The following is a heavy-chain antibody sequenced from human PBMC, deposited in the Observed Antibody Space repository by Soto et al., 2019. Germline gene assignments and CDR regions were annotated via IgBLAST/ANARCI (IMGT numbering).Heavy chain of an antibody. J-gene: IGHJ6*02. CDR1: GGSISSGGYY. V-gene: IGHV4-31*03. D-gene: IGHD3-10*01. CDR3: AREPSWVWFGEGREYGMDV. Sequence: QVQLQESGPGLVKPSQTLSLTCTVSGGSISSGGYYWSWIRQHPGKGLEWIGYIYYSGSTYYNPSRKCRGTIRVDTSKTEFSLKLSSVTAADTAVYYCAREPSWVWFGEGREYGMDVWGQGTTVTVSS. CDR2: IYYSGST.